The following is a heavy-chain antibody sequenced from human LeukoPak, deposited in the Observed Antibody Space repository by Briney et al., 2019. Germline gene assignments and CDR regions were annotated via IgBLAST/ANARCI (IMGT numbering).Heavy chain of an antibody. V-gene: IGHV3-74*01. D-gene: IGHD1-26*01. CDR2: ITNDGSST. CDR3: ARSGSYFYYFDY. CDR1: GLTFSSHW. Sequence: GGSLRLSCAASGLTFSSHWMHWVRQAPGKGLVWVSRITNDGSSTTYADSVKGRFTMTRDTSTSTVYMELSSLRSEDTAVYYCARSGSYFYYFDYWGQGTLVTVSS. J-gene: IGHJ4*02.